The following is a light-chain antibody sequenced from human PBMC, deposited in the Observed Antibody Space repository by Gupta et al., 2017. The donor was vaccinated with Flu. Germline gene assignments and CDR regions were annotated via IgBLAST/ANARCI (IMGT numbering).Light chain of an antibody. CDR3: SSYAGSNNYV. Sequence: QSALPHPPSASGSPGQSVTISCAGTSRDVGAYNYVSWYQQQPGKAPKLMIHDVSKRPSGVPDRFSGSKSGNTASLTVSVLQAEDEADYYCSSYAGSNNYVFGPGTKVTVL. CDR1: SRDVGAYNY. J-gene: IGLJ1*01. CDR2: DVS. V-gene: IGLV2-8*01.